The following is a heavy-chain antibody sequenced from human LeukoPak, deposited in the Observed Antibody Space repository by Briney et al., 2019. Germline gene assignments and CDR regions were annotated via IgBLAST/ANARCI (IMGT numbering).Heavy chain of an antibody. Sequence: GGSLRLSCAASGFTFSSYAMHWVRQAPGKGLEWVAVISYDGSNKYYADSVKGRFTISRDNPKNTLYLQMNSLRAEDTAVYYCAKPHPYYYGSGSPVFDYWGQGTLVTVSS. CDR2: ISYDGSNK. J-gene: IGHJ4*02. CDR3: AKPHPYYYGSGSPVFDY. V-gene: IGHV3-30-3*02. CDR1: GFTFSSYA. D-gene: IGHD3-10*01.